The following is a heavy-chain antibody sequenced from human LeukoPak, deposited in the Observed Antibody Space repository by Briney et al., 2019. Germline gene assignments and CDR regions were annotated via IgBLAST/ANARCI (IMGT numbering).Heavy chain of an antibody. V-gene: IGHV1-46*01. Sequence: ASVKVSCMASGYTFTSYYMHWVRQAPGQGLEWMGIINPSGGSTSYAQKFQRRVTMTRDTSTTTVYMELSSLRSEDTAVYYCAREGGGYGAYGPLGYWGQGTLVTVSS. J-gene: IGHJ4*02. D-gene: IGHD4-17*01. CDR1: GYTFTSYY. CDR3: AREGGGYGAYGPLGY. CDR2: INPSGGST.